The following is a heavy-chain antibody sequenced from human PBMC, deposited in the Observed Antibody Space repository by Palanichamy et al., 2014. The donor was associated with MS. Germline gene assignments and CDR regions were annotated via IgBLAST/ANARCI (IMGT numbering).Heavy chain of an antibody. Sequence: QVHLQQWGAGLLKPSETLSLTCAVYGGVLQYLFLGTGIRQPPGKGLEWIGETNHGGYTHYNPTLKSRVTLSADASKNQFSLRMTSVTAADTAVYYCAYYDFWSARAGVDVWGLGTTVSVSS. CDR1: GGVLQYLF. J-gene: IGHJ6*02. CDR2: TNHGGYT. CDR3: AYYDFWSARAGVDV. D-gene: IGHD3-3*01. V-gene: IGHV4-34*02.